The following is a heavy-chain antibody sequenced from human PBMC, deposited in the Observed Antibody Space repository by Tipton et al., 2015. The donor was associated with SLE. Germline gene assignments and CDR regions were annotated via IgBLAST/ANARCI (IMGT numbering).Heavy chain of an antibody. CDR2: IYYSGST. CDR3: ASSTVTDGLDYFYYMDV. CDR1: GGSISSGGYY. D-gene: IGHD4-17*01. Sequence: TLSLTCTVSGGSISSGGYYWTWIRLHPGKGLEWIGYIYYSGSTYYNPYLKSRVTISVDTSKNQFSLKLSSVTASATAVYYCASSTVTDGLDYFYYMDVWGKGTTVTVSS. V-gene: IGHV4-31*03. J-gene: IGHJ6*03.